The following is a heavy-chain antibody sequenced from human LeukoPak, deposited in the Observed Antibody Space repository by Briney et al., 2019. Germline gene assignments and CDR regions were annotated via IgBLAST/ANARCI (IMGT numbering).Heavy chain of an antibody. D-gene: IGHD1-26*01. CDR2: ISYDGSNK. J-gene: IGHJ6*02. Sequence: GGSLRLSCAASGFTFSSYGMHWVRQAPGKGLEWVAVISYDGSNKYYADSVKGRFTISRDNSKNTLYLQMNSLRAEDTAVYYCAKSGWELQSGMDVWGQGTTVTVSS. V-gene: IGHV3-30*18. CDR1: GFTFSSYG. CDR3: AKSGWELQSGMDV.